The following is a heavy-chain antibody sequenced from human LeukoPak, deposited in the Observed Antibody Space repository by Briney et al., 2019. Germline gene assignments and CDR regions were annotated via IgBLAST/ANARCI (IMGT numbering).Heavy chain of an antibody. J-gene: IGHJ3*02. D-gene: IGHD2-21*02. V-gene: IGHV3-20*04. CDR2: INWNGGST. CDR1: GFTFDDYG. Sequence: GGSLRLSCAASGFTFDDYGMSWVRQAPGKELEWVSGINWNGGSTGYADSVKGRFTISRDNAKNSLYLQMNSLRAEDTALYYCARVTSLYCGGDCYLDAFDIWGQGTMVTVSS. CDR3: ARVTSLYCGGDCYLDAFDI.